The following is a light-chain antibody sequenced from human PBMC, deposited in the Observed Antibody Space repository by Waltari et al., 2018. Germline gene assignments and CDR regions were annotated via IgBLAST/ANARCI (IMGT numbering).Light chain of an antibody. CDR2: RNN. CDR3: GGWDDSLNGWV. Sequence: QSVMTQPPSASGTPGQRVTISCSGTSSNIGHNHVHLYQQLPGAAPKLLIYRNNQRPSGVPDRFSVSKSGTSASLAISGLRSEDEADYYCGGWDDSLNGWVFGGGTKLTVL. CDR1: SSNIGHNH. J-gene: IGLJ3*02. V-gene: IGLV1-47*01.